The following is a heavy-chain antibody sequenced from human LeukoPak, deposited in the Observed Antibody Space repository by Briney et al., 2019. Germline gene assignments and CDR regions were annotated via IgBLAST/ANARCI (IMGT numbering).Heavy chain of an antibody. CDR2: INPNSGGT. D-gene: IGHD1-1*01. CDR3: ARGPYDQRKRPGDY. V-gene: IGHV1-2*02. CDR1: GYTFTGYY. Sequence: SVTVSCKASGYTFTGYYMHWVRQAPGQGLEWMGWINPNSGGTNYAQKFQGRLTMTRDTSISTAYMELSRLRSDDTAVYYCARGPYDQRKRPGDYWGQGTLVTVSS. J-gene: IGHJ4*02.